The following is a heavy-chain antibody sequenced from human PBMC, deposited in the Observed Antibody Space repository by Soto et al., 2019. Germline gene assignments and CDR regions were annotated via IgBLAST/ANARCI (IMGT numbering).Heavy chain of an antibody. CDR3: ARDELFGELFRYGMDV. J-gene: IGHJ6*02. D-gene: IGHD3-10*01. Sequence: QVQLVQSGAEVKKPGASMKVSCNASGYTFPSYGINWVRQAPGQGLEWMGWITPWNGNTNYAQKLQGRVTMTTDTSTKTAYMELRSLRSDDTAVYYCARDELFGELFRYGMDVWGQGTTVTVSS. CDR1: GYTFPSYG. CDR2: ITPWNGNT. V-gene: IGHV1-18*01.